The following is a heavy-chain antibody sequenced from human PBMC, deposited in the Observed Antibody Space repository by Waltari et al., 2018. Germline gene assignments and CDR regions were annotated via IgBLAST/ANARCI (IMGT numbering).Heavy chain of an antibody. D-gene: IGHD1-26*01. CDR3: ARWRGEQSEFDS. CDR2: IQQAANGI. CDR1: GFTFRSYL. J-gene: IGHJ4*02. Sequence: EVQLVESGGGLVQPGGSLRLSCEASGFTFRSYLMAWVRQAPGKGLEWVANIQQAANGIEYVDSVKGRFTISRDDSKNSMFLQMNSLSAEDTAMYYCARWRGEQSEFDSWGLGTLVTVSS. V-gene: IGHV3-7*03.